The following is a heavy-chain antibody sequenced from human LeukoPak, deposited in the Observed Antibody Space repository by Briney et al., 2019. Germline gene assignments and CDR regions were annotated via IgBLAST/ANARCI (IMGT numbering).Heavy chain of an antibody. CDR3: ARDFMAAAEYYGMDV. J-gene: IGHJ6*02. CDR1: GFTFSSYG. CDR2: ISSSSSTI. V-gene: IGHV3-48*04. D-gene: IGHD6-13*01. Sequence: GGSLRLSCAASGFTFSSYGMNWVRQAPGKGLEWISYISSSSSTIYYADSVKGRFTISRDNAKNSLYLQMNSLRAEDTAVYYCARDFMAAAEYYGMDVWGQGTTVTVSS.